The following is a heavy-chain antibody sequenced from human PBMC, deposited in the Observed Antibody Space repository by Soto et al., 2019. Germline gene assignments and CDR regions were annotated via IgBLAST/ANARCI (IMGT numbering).Heavy chain of an antibody. CDR1: GGTFGSYA. J-gene: IGHJ6*02. CDR3: ARSQGSSTSLEIYYYYYYGMDV. V-gene: IGHV1-69*01. CDR2: IIPIPGTA. D-gene: IGHD2-2*01. Sequence: QVQLVQSGAEVKKPGSSVKVSCKASGGTFGSYAISWVRQAPGQGLEWMGGIIPIPGTANYAQKFKGRVTIAADESTSTADMQLSSLGSEDTAVYYCARSQGSSTSLEIYYYYYYGMDVWGQGPTVTVSS.